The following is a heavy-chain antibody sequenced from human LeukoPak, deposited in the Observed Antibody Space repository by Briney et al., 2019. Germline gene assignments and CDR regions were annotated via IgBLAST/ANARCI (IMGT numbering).Heavy chain of an antibody. CDR2: IYHSGST. CDR3: ARGRLGELSLFDS. Sequence: PSETLSLTCTVSGDSINSYYWSWIRQPPGKGLEGIGDIYHSGSTNYNPSLKSRVTILIDTSKNQFSLKLSSLTAADTAVYYCARGRLGELSLFDSWGRGTLVTVSS. D-gene: IGHD3-16*02. V-gene: IGHV4-59*01. J-gene: IGHJ4*02. CDR1: GDSINSYY.